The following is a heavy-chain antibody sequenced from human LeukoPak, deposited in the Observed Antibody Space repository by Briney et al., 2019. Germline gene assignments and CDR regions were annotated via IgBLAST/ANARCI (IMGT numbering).Heavy chain of an antibody. V-gene: IGHV3-30*03. Sequence: PGMSLRLSCAASGFTFSTYGMHWVRQAPGKGLEWVAVILYDGSRKYYVDSVEGRFTTSRDNSKNTLYLQMNSLRAEDTAVYYCARNIVGATGDYWGQGTLVTVSS. J-gene: IGHJ4*02. CDR2: ILYDGSRK. D-gene: IGHD1-26*01. CDR3: ARNIVGATGDY. CDR1: GFTFSTYG.